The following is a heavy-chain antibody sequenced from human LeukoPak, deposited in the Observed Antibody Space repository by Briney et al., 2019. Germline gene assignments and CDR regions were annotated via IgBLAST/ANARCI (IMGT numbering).Heavy chain of an antibody. J-gene: IGHJ4*02. CDR2: ISSSSSTI. CDR3: AQVTMVRGWR. V-gene: IGHV3-11*04. Sequence: GGSLRLSCAASGFTFSDYYISWIRQAPGKGLEWVSYISSSSSTIYYADSVKGRFTISRDNAKNSLYLQMNSLRAEDTAVYYCAQVTMVRGWRWGQGTLVTVSS. D-gene: IGHD3-10*01. CDR1: GFTFSDYY.